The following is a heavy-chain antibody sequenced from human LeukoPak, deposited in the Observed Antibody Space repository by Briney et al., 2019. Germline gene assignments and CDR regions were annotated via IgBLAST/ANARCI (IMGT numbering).Heavy chain of an antibody. Sequence: GGSLRLSCAPSRFTLSSYSMNWVPHAPGKGREWVSSISSSSSYIYYAHSVKGRFTISRDNAKNSLYLQMNSLRAEDTAVYYCARDSLYYCSSTSCSLYYYYGMDVWGQGTTVTVSS. CDR1: RFTLSSYS. CDR3: ARDSLYYCSSTSCSLYYYYGMDV. J-gene: IGHJ6*02. V-gene: IGHV3-21*01. D-gene: IGHD2-2*01. CDR2: ISSSSSYI.